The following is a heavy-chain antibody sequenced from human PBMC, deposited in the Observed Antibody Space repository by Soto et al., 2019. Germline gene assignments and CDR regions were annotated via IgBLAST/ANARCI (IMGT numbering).Heavy chain of an antibody. V-gene: IGHV4-39*01. CDR3: ARQGIGLLWFGELLAPSGWFDP. D-gene: IGHD3-10*01. CDR2: IYYSGST. J-gene: IGHJ5*02. CDR1: GGSISSSSYY. Sequence: QLQLQESGPGLVKPSETLSLTCTVSGGSISSSSYYWGWIRQPPGKGLEWIGSIYYSGSTYYNPSLKSRVTISVDTSKNQFSLKLSSVTAADTAVYYCARQGIGLLWFGELLAPSGWFDPWGQGTLVTVSS.